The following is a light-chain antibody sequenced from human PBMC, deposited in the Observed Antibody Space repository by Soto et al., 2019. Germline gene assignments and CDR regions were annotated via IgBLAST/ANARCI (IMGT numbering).Light chain of an antibody. J-gene: IGKJ5*01. Sequence: EIVLTQSPATLSLSPGERATLSCRTSQSVSKYFAWYQQKPGRAPRLLIYDTYSRATGIPARFIGSGSGTDFTLTISSLEPEDFAIYYCQQRNNWPITFRQGTRLAIK. V-gene: IGKV3-11*01. CDR3: QQRNNWPIT. CDR1: QSVSKY. CDR2: DTY.